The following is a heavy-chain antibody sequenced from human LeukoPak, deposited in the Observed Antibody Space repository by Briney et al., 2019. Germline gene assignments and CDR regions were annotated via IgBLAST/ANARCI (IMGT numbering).Heavy chain of an antibody. D-gene: IGHD6-19*01. J-gene: IGHJ4*02. V-gene: IGHV3-33*06. CDR2: IGYDGSNK. CDR3: AKDYPAFTYGSAFDY. CDR1: GFTFSSYG. Sequence: GGSLRLSCAASGFTFSSYGVHWVRQAPGKGLEWVAVIGYDGSNKYYADSVKGRFTISRDNSKNTLYLQMDSLRAEDTAVYYCAKDYPAFTYGSAFDYWGQGTLVTVSS.